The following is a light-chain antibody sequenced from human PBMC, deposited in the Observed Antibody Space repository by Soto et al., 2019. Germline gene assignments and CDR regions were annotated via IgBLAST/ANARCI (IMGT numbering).Light chain of an antibody. CDR1: SSDVGGHNF. CDR2: GVS. CDR3: CSYAVTSTYV. V-gene: IGLV2-23*02. J-gene: IGLJ1*01. Sequence: QSALTQPASVSGSPGQSVTISCTGTSSDVGGHNFVSWFQQHPGKAPKFMIYGVSNRPSGVSNRFSGSKSGNTASLTISGLQAEDEAYYYCCSYAVTSTYVFGTGTKVTVL.